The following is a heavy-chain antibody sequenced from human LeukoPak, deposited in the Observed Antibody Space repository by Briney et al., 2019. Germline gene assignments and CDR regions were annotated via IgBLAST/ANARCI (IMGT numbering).Heavy chain of an antibody. Sequence: SETLSLTCTVSGDSISSYYCSWIRQSPGKGLEWIGYMHYSGSSDYNPSLRSRVTISLDTSKNQFSLNLRSVTAADTAVYYCARRRGSGTQLWKYDAFDIWGQGTLVTVSS. J-gene: IGHJ3*02. CDR1: GDSISSYY. V-gene: IGHV4-59*12. CDR2: MHYSGSS. CDR3: ARRRGSGTQLWKYDAFDI. D-gene: IGHD5-18*01.